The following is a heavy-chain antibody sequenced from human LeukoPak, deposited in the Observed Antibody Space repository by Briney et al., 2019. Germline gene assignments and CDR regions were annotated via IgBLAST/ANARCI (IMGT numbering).Heavy chain of an antibody. CDR2: INHSGST. CDR3: ARGQYSSGWYQY. Sequence: SETLSLTCAVYGGSFSNDYWSWIRQPLGKGLEWIGEINHSGSTNYNPSLKSRVTISEDTSKSQFSLKLSSVTAADTAVYYCARGQYSSGWYQYWGQGTLVTVSS. J-gene: IGHJ4*02. V-gene: IGHV4-34*01. D-gene: IGHD6-19*01. CDR1: GGSFSNDY.